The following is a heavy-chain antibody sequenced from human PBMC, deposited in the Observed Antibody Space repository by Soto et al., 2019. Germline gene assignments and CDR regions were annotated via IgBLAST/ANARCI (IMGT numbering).Heavy chain of an antibody. CDR2: IYYSGST. CDR3: ARDRYGSGSSRYYYGMDV. Sequence: SETLSLTCTVSGGSVSSGSYYWSWIRQPPGKGLEWIGYIYYSGSTNYNPSLKSRVTISVDTSKNQFSLKLSSVTAADTAVYYCARDRYGSGSSRYYYGMDVWGQGTTVTVSS. V-gene: IGHV4-61*01. CDR1: GGSVSSGSYY. D-gene: IGHD3-10*01. J-gene: IGHJ6*02.